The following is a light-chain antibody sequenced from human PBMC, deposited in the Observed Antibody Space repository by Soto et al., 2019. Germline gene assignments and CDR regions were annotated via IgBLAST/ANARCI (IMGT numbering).Light chain of an antibody. V-gene: IGLV1-51*02. J-gene: IGLJ1*01. CDR3: GTWDSSLSVYV. CDR1: SSNVGNNY. CDR2: ENK. Sequence: QSVLTQPPSVSAAPGQKVTISCSGSSSNVGNNYLSWFQHLPGAAPKLLIYENKKRPSGIPDRFSGSKSGTSATLGITGLQTGDEADYYCGTWDSSLSVYVFGTGTKVTV.